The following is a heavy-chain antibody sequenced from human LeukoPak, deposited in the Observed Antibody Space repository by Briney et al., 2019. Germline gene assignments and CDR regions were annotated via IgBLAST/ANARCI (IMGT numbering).Heavy chain of an antibody. J-gene: IGHJ4*02. D-gene: IGHD1-26*01. CDR3: AREGPIVGATHLVDY. CDR2: INPNSGGT. CDR1: GYTFTDYY. Sequence: ASVKVSCKASGYTFTDYYMYWVRQAPGQGLEWMGWINPNSGGTNYAQKFQGRVTMTRDTSISTAYMELSRLRSEDTAVYYCAREGPIVGATHLVDYWGQGTLVTVSS. V-gene: IGHV1-2*02.